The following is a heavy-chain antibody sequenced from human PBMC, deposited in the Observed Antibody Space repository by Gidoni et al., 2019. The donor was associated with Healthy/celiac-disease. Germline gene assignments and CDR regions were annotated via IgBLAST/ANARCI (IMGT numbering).Heavy chain of an antibody. CDR3: ARGGPRDGMDV. J-gene: IGHJ6*02. CDR2: ISSSSSYI. V-gene: IGHV3-21*01. CDR1: GVTFSSYR. Sequence: EVQLVESGGGLVKPGGSRRLACAASGVTFSSYRMNWVRQAPGKGLECVSSISSSSSYIYSADSVKGRFTISRDNAKNSLYLQMNSLRAEDTAVYYCARGGPRDGMDVWGQGTTVTVSS.